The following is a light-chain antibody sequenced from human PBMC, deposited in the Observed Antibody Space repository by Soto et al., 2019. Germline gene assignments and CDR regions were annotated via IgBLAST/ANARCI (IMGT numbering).Light chain of an antibody. CDR1: QSVSIH. V-gene: IGKV3-15*01. CDR2: DTS. J-gene: IGKJ1*01. Sequence: TVMTQSPGTLSVSLWERSTLSCRASQSVSIHLAWYQQKPGQAPRLLIYDTSTRATGIPARFSGSGSGTEFTLTISSLQSEDFAVYYCQQYGSSLWTFGQGTKVDIK. CDR3: QQYGSSLWT.